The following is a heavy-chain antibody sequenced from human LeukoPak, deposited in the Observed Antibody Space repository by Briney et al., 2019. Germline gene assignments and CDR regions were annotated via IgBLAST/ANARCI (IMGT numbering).Heavy chain of an antibody. D-gene: IGHD1-26*01. CDR1: GGSISSYY. CDR2: IYPSGST. J-gene: IGHJ4*02. CDR3: ARENSGSYREFDY. Sequence: SETLALTCTVSGGSISSYYWTWIRQPAGKGLEWIGRIYPSGSTNYNPSLKSRVTMSVDTSKNQFSLKLSSVTAADTAVYYCARENSGSYREFDYWGQGTLVTVSS. V-gene: IGHV4-4*07.